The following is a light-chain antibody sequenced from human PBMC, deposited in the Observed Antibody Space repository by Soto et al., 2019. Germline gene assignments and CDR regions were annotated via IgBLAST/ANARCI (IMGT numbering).Light chain of an antibody. CDR2: GAS. CDR3: QQYARSPVT. CDR1: QTVSSKY. J-gene: IGKJ2*01. V-gene: IGKV3-20*01. Sequence: EIVLTQSPGTLSLSPGERATLFCRASQTVSSKYLAWYQQNSGQAPRLLIHGASNRATGIPDRFSGSGSETEFTLTITRLEPEDFALYYCQQYARSPVTFGQGTKLEIE.